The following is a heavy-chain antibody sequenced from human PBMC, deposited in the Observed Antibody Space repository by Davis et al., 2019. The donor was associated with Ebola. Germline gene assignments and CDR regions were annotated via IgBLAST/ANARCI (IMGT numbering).Heavy chain of an antibody. J-gene: IGHJ4*02. CDR2: INWNGGST. Sequence: PGGSLRLSCAASGFTFSSYGMSWVRQAPGKGLEWVSGINWNGGSTGYADSVKGRFTISRDNAKNSLYLQMNSLRAEDTALYYCARAGTDYFDYWGQGTLVTVSS. CDR3: ARAGTDYFDY. CDR1: GFTFSSYG. V-gene: IGHV3-20*04.